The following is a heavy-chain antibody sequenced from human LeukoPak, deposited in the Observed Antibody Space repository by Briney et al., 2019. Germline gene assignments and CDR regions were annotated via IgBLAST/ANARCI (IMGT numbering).Heavy chain of an antibody. J-gene: IGHJ3*02. CDR2: LDPEDGEA. CDR1: GYTLSDLA. Sequence: ASVKVSRKVSGYTLSDLAMHWVRQAPGKGLEWMGGLDPEDGEAIYAQPLQGRVTMTEDTSSDTAYMVLSSLRSDDTAVYYCATRNFGDYGAFDIWGQGTMVTVSS. D-gene: IGHD4-17*01. V-gene: IGHV1-24*01. CDR3: ATRNFGDYGAFDI.